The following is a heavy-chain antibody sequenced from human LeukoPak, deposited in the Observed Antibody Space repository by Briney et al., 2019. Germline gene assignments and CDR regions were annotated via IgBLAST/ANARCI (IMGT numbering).Heavy chain of an antibody. CDR1: GGSFSGYY. CDR2: INHSGST. V-gene: IGHV4-34*01. Sequence: SETLSLTCAVYGGSFSGYYWSWIRQPPGKGLEWIGEINHSGSTNYNPSLKSRVTISVDTSKNQFSLKLNSVTAADTAVYYCARGQLRLSNWGQGSLVIVSS. CDR3: ARGQLRLSN. D-gene: IGHD6-25*01. J-gene: IGHJ4*02.